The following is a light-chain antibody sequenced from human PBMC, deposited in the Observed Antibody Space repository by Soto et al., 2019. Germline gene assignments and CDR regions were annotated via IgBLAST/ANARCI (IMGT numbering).Light chain of an antibody. V-gene: IGKV4-1*01. CDR2: WAS. CDR3: QQYYSTPLT. J-gene: IGKJ4*01. Sequence: DIVMTQSPDSLAVSLGERATINCKSSQSVLYSSNNKNYLAWYQQKPGQPPKLLIYWASTRESGVPDRFSGSGAGTDLTLTISSQQAEDVAVYYCQQYYSTPLTFGGGTKVEIK. CDR1: QSVLYSSNNKNY.